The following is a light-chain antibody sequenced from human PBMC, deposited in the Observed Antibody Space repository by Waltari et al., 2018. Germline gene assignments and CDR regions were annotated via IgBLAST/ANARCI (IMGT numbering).Light chain of an antibody. Sequence: QSALPQPAPVSGSPGQSIPISCTGTTSTFGSYALSPWYHQHPDKAPKPMVYEGTKRPPGISTRFSGAKSGNTASLTISGLQAEDEADYYCCSYAGNTVWVFGGGTKLTVL. CDR2: EGT. CDR1: TSTFGSYAL. V-gene: IGLV2-23*01. J-gene: IGLJ3*02. CDR3: CSYAGNTVWV.